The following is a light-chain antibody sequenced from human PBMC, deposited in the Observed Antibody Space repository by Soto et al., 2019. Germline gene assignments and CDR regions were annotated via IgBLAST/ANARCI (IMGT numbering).Light chain of an antibody. Sequence: QSVLTQPPSASGTLGQRVTISCSTSSSNLGDNTVNWYQQVPGTAPKLLIYSYDQRPSGVPDRFSGSKSGTSASLAISGLQSEDEADYYCAAWDASLDGYVFGTGTKVTVL. CDR2: SYD. CDR1: SSNLGDNT. CDR3: AAWDASLDGYV. J-gene: IGLJ1*01. V-gene: IGLV1-44*01.